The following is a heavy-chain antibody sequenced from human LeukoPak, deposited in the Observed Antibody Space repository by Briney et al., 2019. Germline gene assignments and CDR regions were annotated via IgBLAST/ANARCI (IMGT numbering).Heavy chain of an antibody. CDR2: INPSGGST. D-gene: IGHD6-19*01. Sequence: GASVKVSCKASGYTFTSYYMHWVRQAPGQGLEWMGIINPSGGSTSYAQKFQGRVTMTTDTSTSTAYMELRSLRSDDTAVYYCAREKGYSSGWYLFDYWGQGTLVTVSS. CDR3: AREKGYSSGWYLFDY. J-gene: IGHJ4*02. V-gene: IGHV1-46*01. CDR1: GYTFTSYY.